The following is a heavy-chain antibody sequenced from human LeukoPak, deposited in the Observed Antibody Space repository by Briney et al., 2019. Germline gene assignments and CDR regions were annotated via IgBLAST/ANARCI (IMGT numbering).Heavy chain of an antibody. CDR2: ISGSGGST. V-gene: IGHV3-23*01. CDR1: GFTFSNYA. Sequence: PGGSLRLSCAAPGFTFSNYAMSWVRQAPGKGLEWVSAISGSGGSTYYADSVKGRFTISRDNSKNTLYLQMNSLRAEDTAVYYCAREASGLCSVSSCYEYFDPWGQGTLVTVSS. D-gene: IGHD2-2*01. CDR3: AREASGLCSVSSCYEYFDP. J-gene: IGHJ5*02.